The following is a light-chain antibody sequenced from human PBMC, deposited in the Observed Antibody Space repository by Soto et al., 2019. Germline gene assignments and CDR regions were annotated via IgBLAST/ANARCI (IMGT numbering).Light chain of an antibody. CDR2: KAS. CDR3: QQRSNWPRT. Sequence: DIQMTQSPSTLSGSVGDRVTITCRASRAISSWLAWYQQKPGKAPKLLIYKASTLKSGVPSRFRGSGSGTEFTLTISSLQSEDFAVYYCQQRSNWPRTFGQGTKVDI. J-gene: IGKJ1*01. V-gene: IGKV1-5*03. CDR1: RAISSW.